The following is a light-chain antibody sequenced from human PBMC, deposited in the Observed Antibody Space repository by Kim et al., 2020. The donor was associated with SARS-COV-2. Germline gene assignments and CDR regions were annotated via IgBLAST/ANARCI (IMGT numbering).Light chain of an antibody. CDR3: HLYNSDSHT. Sequence: SASVRDRVTMTCWARQSSTRWFAWYQQKPGQATKLLIYDASSWRRGVPSRFSGSGSGTEFTLTISSLQPDDFATYYSHLYNSDSHTFGQGTKLEI. J-gene: IGKJ2*01. CDR2: DAS. V-gene: IGKV1-5*01. CDR1: QSSTRW.